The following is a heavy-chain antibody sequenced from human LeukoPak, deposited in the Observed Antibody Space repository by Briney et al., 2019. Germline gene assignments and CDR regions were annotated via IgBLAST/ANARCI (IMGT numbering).Heavy chain of an antibody. CDR1: GDSIDTYY. CDR3: VRGMAAAYDYNRFDF. CDR2: ISATGST. V-gene: IGHV4-4*07. J-gene: IGHJ5*01. Sequence: SETLSLTCTLSGDSIDTYYWSWIRQPAGKGLEWIGRISATGSTRYSPSLKSRVTMSIDTSKNQFYLKMISVTAADTAMYFCVRGMAAAYDYNRFDFWGQGTLVTVSS. D-gene: IGHD5-12*01.